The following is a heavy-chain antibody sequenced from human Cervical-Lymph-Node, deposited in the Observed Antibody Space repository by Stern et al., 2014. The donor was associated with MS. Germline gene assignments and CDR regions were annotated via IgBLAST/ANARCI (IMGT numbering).Heavy chain of an antibody. Sequence: QVQLQESGPGLVKPSATLSLTCTVSGGAVSDYYWPWIRQRPGKGLEWIGYISAAGTANYNPSLHSRVTITLDTAQNQVSLRLRSVTAADTAVYYCARDPSTTASDWFFDLWGRGSLVTVSS. CDR1: GGAVSDYY. D-gene: IGHD2-21*02. CDR3: ARDPSTTASDWFFDL. CDR2: ISAAGTA. J-gene: IGHJ2*01. V-gene: IGHV4-59*02.